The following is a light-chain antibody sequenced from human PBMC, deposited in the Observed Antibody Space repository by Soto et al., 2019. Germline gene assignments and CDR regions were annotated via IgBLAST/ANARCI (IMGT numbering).Light chain of an antibody. CDR3: QQSENGPLT. J-gene: IGKJ4*01. CDR1: QDINKY. Sequence: DIQMTQSPSSLSASVGARITITCQASQDINKYLNWYQQKLGKAPKLLIYDASNLQRGVPSRFSGSGSGTHFSLSISSLQPEDIATYYCQQSENGPLTFGGGTKVEIK. CDR2: DAS. V-gene: IGKV1-33*01.